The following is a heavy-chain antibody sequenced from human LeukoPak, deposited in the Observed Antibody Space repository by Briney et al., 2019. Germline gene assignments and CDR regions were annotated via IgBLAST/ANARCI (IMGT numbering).Heavy chain of an antibody. CDR3: TTVTWGASDY. Sequence: PWGSLILSCAASGFPFNNAWLRWVRQAPGKGLEWVGRIKRKSDGATADYAALVKGRFTISRDDSKNTLYLQINSLTTEDTAVYYGTTVTWGASDYWGQGILVTVSS. CDR2: IKRKSDGATA. V-gene: IGHV3-15*01. D-gene: IGHD7-27*01. J-gene: IGHJ4*02. CDR1: GFPFNNAW.